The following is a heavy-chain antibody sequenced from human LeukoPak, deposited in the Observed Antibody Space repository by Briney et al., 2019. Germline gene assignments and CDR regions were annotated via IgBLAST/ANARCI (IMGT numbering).Heavy chain of an antibody. J-gene: IGHJ4*02. Sequence: GGSLRLSCAASGFTFSDYYMSWIRQAPGKGLEWVSYTSSSGSTIYYADSVKGRFTISRDNAKNSLYLQMNSLRAEDTAVYYCARVPYYYDSSGVDYWGQGTLVTVSS. CDR2: TSSSGSTI. V-gene: IGHV3-11*01. CDR3: ARVPYYYDSSGVDY. D-gene: IGHD3-22*01. CDR1: GFTFSDYY.